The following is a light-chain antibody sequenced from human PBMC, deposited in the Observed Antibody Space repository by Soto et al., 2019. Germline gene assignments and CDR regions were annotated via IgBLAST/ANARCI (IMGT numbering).Light chain of an antibody. CDR2: GAS. V-gene: IGKV3-20*01. CDR1: QAVNTG. Sequence: EIVLTQSPATLSSFPGDRVTLSCRASQAVNTGLAWYQQKPGQAPRIIIFGASGRATGIPDRFSGSGSGTDFTLTISRLEPEDFAVYYCQQYGSSPRTFGQGTKVDI. CDR3: QQYGSSPRT. J-gene: IGKJ1*01.